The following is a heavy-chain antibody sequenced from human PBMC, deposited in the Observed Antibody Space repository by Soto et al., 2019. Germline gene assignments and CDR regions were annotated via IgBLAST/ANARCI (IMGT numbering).Heavy chain of an antibody. CDR2: ISFGGGST. CDR1: GFTFGSYA. D-gene: IGHD6-19*01. V-gene: IGHV3-23*01. Sequence: EVQLSESGGGLVQPGGSLRLSCAASGFTFGSYAMTWVRQAPGKGLEWVSAISFGGGSTYYADSVKGRFTISRDNSKNTLYLQMTSLRAEDTAIYYCATDSFRSGIAVAGNYWGQGTLVTVSS. CDR3: ATDSFRSGIAVAGNY. J-gene: IGHJ4*02.